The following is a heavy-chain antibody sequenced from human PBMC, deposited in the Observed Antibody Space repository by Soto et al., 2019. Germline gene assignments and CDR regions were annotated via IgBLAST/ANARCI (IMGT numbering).Heavy chain of an antibody. V-gene: IGHV1-69*18. Sequence: QVQLVQSGAEVKKPGSSVKVSCKASGATFRNYAFTWVRQAPGQGLEWMGTIIPLFSTRYAQKFHGRVTMTSEETTSTVYMDLSSLKSDDTAVYYCARDPGIAVVGRGTYFEHWGQGALVTVSS. J-gene: IGHJ4*02. D-gene: IGHD6-19*01. CDR2: IIPLFST. CDR1: GATFRNYA. CDR3: ARDPGIAVVGRGTYFEH.